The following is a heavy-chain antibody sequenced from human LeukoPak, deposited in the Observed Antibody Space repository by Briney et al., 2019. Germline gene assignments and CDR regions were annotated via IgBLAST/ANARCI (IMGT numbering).Heavy chain of an antibody. D-gene: IGHD3-9*01. CDR3: AKWGDYDVLTGYYVPDY. V-gene: IGHV3-23*01. CDR1: GFTFSNYA. Sequence: PGASLRLSRAASGFTFSNYAMSWVRQAPGKGLEWVSAILGSGGSTYYADSVKGRFTVSRDNSRSTLYLQMKSLRAEDTALYYCAKWGDYDVLTGYYVPDYWGQGTRVTVSS. J-gene: IGHJ4*02. CDR2: ILGSGGST.